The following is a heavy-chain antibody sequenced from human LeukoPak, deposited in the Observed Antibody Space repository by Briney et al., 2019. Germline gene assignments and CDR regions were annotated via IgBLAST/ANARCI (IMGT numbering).Heavy chain of an antibody. CDR2: IYYSGST. D-gene: IGHD6-19*01. CDR1: GGSISSSSYY. J-gene: IGHJ1*01. Sequence: PSETLSLTCTVSGGSISSSSYYWGWIRQPPGKGLEWIGSIYYSGSTYYNPSLKSRVTISVDTSKNQFSLKLSSVTAADTAVYYCARGMRAVAFRVFQHWGQGTLVTVSS. CDR3: ARGMRAVAFRVFQH. V-gene: IGHV4-39*07.